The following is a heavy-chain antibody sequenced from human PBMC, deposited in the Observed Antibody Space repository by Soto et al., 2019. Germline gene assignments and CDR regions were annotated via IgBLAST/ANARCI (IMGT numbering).Heavy chain of an antibody. D-gene: IGHD3-22*01. Sequence: QVQLVESGGGVVQPGRSLTLSCAASGFTFSSYAMHWVRQAPGKGLEWVTIISYDGSNKYYADSVKGRFTISRDNSKNTLYLQMNTLRADDTAVYYCAKLGFESSGASSIFDVWGQGTLVTVSS. J-gene: IGHJ4*02. V-gene: IGHV3-30*18. CDR1: GFTFSSYA. CDR2: ISYDGSNK. CDR3: AKLGFESSGASSIFDV.